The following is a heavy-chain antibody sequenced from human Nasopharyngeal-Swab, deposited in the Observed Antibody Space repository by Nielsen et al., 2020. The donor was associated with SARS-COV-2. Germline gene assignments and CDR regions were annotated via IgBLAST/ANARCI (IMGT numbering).Heavy chain of an antibody. CDR2: IKQDGSEK. Sequence: GESLKISCAASGFTFSNFWMSWVRQAPGKGLEWVANIKQDGSEKYYVDSVKGRFTISRDNAENSLYLQMNSLRAEDTAVYYCARGGNYYGRFDYWGQGTLVTVSS. J-gene: IGHJ4*02. D-gene: IGHD1-26*01. CDR3: ARGGNYYGRFDY. V-gene: IGHV3-7*01. CDR1: GFTFSNFW.